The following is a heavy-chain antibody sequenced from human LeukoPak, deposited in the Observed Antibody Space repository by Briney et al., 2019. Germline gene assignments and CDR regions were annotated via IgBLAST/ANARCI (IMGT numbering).Heavy chain of an antibody. Sequence: ASVKVSCKASGYTFTSYGISWVRQAPGQGLEWMGWISAHNGNTNYAQKLQGRVTMTTDTSTSTAYMELRSLRSDDTAVYYCARLPGSTYYYGMDVWGQGTTVTVSS. CDR3: ARLPGSTYYYGMDV. J-gene: IGHJ6*02. CDR2: ISAHNGNT. CDR1: GYTFTSYG. V-gene: IGHV1-18*01.